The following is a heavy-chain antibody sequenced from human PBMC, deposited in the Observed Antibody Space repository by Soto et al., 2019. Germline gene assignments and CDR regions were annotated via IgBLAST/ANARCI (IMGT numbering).Heavy chain of an antibody. CDR2: ISAYNGNT. CDR1: GYTFTSYG. J-gene: IGHJ4*02. Sequence: ASVKVSCKASGYTFTSYGISWVRQAPGQGLEWMGWISAYNGNTNYAQKLQGRVTMTTDTSTSTAYMELRSLRSDDTAVYYCARDSEPYYDFWSGHYSFDYWGQGTLVTVSS. D-gene: IGHD3-3*01. V-gene: IGHV1-18*01. CDR3: ARDSEPYYDFWSGHYSFDY.